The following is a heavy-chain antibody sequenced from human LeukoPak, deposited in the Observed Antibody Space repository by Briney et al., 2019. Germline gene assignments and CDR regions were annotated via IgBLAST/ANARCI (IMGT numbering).Heavy chain of an antibody. CDR3: ARVKGSGSYYSWFDP. CDR1: GGSISISTYY. D-gene: IGHD3-10*01. Sequence: SETLSLTCTVSGGSISISTYYWGWIRQPPGKGLEWIGTIYYSGTTYYNPSLKSRVTISVDTSKNQFSLKLSSVTAADTAVYYCARVKGSGSYYSWFDPWGQGTLVTVSS. J-gene: IGHJ5*02. CDR2: IYYSGTT. V-gene: IGHV4-39*01.